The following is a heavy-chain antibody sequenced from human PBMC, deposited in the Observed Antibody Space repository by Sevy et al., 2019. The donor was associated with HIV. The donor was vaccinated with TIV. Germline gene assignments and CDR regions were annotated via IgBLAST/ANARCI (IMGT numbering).Heavy chain of an antibody. Sequence: SETLSLTCAVSGYSMTSGYFWGWIRQSRGKGLEWIGSLYHSGTTYYSPSLKSRVTLSVDTSKNQFSLKVRSVTAADTAVYYCARVDSGGWSDYWGQGTLVTVSS. V-gene: IGHV4-38-2*01. J-gene: IGHJ4*02. CDR3: ARVDSGGWSDY. D-gene: IGHD6-13*01. CDR2: LYHSGTT. CDR1: GYSMTSGYF.